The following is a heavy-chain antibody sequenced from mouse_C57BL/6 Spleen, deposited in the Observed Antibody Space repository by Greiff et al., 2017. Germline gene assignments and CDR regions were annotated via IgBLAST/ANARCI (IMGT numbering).Heavy chain of an antibody. Sequence: QVQLKESGAELVRPGASVRLSCKASGFTFTDYYINWVKQRPGQGLEWIARIYPGSGNTYYNEKFKGKATLTAEKSSSTAYMQLSSLTSEDSAVYFCARMGNWYFDVWGTGTTVTVSS. V-gene: IGHV1-76*01. J-gene: IGHJ1*03. CDR1: GFTFTDYY. CDR2: IYPGSGNT. CDR3: ARMGNWYFDV.